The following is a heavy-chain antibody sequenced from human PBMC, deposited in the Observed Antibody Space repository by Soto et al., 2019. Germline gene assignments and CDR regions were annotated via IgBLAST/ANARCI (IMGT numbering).Heavy chain of an antibody. CDR1: ESTFRLYK. Sequence: GGSLRLSCVASESTFRLYKMNWVRQAPGKGLEWISDIRSNGGSIVYADSVGGRFTISRDNAKNSLYLQMNSLRVEDTAVYYCATSSRYGTDAFDIWGQGTMVTVSS. CDR3: ATSSRYGTDAFDI. D-gene: IGHD4-17*01. J-gene: IGHJ3*02. V-gene: IGHV3-48*03. CDR2: IRSNGGSI.